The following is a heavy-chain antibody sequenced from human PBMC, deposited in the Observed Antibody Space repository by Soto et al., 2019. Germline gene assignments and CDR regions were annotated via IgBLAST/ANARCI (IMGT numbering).Heavy chain of an antibody. Sequence: QVQLVESGGGVVQPGRSLSLSCAASGFTFSSYGMHWVRQAPGKGLEWVAVISYDGSNKYYADSVKGRFTISRDNSKNTLSLQMNSLRAEDTAVYYCAKPAPLAGDYWGQGTLFTFSS. CDR2: ISYDGSNK. V-gene: IGHV3-30*18. D-gene: IGHD6-19*01. CDR1: GFTFSSYG. J-gene: IGHJ4*02. CDR3: AKPAPLAGDY.